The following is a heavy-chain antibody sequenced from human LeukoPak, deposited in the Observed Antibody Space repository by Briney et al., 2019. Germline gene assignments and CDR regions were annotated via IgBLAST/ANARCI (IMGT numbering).Heavy chain of an antibody. D-gene: IGHD3-3*01. CDR2: IKQDGSEK. V-gene: IGHV3-7*04. CDR3: GRFTRSEDFLY. CDR1: GFTFSSYW. Sequence: GGSLRLSYAASGFTFSSYWMRWVRQAPGKGLEWVANIKQDGSEKQYVDSVKGRFAISRDNAENSLYLQMNSLKAEDTAVYYCGRFTRSEDFLYRGQGTLVTVSS. J-gene: IGHJ4*02.